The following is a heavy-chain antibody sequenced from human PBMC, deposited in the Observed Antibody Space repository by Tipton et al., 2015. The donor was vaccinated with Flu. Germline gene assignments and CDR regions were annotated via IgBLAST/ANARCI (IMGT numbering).Heavy chain of an antibody. D-gene: IGHD4-11*01. J-gene: IGHJ5*02. CDR2: IHRSGST. V-gene: IGHV4-61*02. Sequence: LRLSCTVSGGSISSSSYYWTWIRQPAGKGLELIATIHRSGSTKYNPSLKSRVTISVDTSKNHFSLEMRSVTAADMAVYYCARRDFSNYVSDPKNWFHPWGQGTLVTVSS. CDR1: GGSISSSSYY. CDR3: ARRDFSNYVSDPKNWFHP.